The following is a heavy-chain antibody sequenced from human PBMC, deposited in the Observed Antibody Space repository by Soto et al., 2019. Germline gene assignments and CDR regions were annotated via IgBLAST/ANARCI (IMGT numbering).Heavy chain of an antibody. Sequence: SETLSLTCPVSGGSVSSGSYYWSWIRQPPGKGLEWIGYIYYSGSTNYNPSLKSRVTISVDTSKNQFSLKLSSVTAADTAVYYCARGSSGQGVWGQGTLVPSPQ. V-gene: IGHV4-61*01. CDR2: IYYSGST. J-gene: IGHJ4*02. D-gene: IGHD3-22*01. CDR3: ARGSSGQGV. CDR1: GGSVSSGSYY.